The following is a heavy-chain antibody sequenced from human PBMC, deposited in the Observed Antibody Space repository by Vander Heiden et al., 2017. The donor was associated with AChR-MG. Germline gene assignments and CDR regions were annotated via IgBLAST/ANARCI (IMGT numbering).Heavy chain of an antibody. D-gene: IGHD2-15*01. V-gene: IGHV4-4*07. Sequence: QVQLHESGPRLVQPSETLALTRPVSGGSISSFYWSCVRQPAGKGLEWIGRIYTSGSTNYNPSLKSRVTMSVDTSKNQFSLKLSSVTAADTAVYYCARAPAGAYCSGGSCSLYYGMDVWGQGTTVTVSS. CDR2: IYTSGST. CDR3: ARAPAGAYCSGGSCSLYYGMDV. J-gene: IGHJ6*02. CDR1: GGSISSFY.